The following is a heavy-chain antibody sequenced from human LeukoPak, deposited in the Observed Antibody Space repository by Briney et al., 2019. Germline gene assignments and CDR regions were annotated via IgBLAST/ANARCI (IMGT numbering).Heavy chain of an antibody. CDR2: IYYRGST. V-gene: IGHV4-59*11. Sequence: SGTLSLTCNVSGGSISSHYWSWIRQPPGKGLEWIAYIYYRGSTNYNPSLTSRVTISVDASKNQFSLKLTSVTAADTAVYYCARSLSTGPSAAGDAFYFYYGLDVWGQGTTVTVSS. D-gene: IGHD6-13*01. J-gene: IGHJ6*02. CDR3: ARSLSTGPSAAGDAFYFYYGLDV. CDR1: GGSISSHY.